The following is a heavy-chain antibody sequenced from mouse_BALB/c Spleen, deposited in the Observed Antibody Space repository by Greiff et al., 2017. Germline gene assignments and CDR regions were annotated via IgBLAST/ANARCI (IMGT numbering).Heavy chain of an antibody. V-gene: IGHV7-3*02. Sequence: EVMLVESGGGLVQPGGSLRLSCATSGFTFTDYYMSWVRQPPGKALEWLGFIRNKANGYTTEYSASVKGRFTISRDNSQSILYLQMNTLRAEDSATYYCARGTGSYAMDYWGQGTSVTVSS. CDR3: ARGTGSYAMDY. CDR1: GFTFTDYY. D-gene: IGHD4-1*01. J-gene: IGHJ4*01. CDR2: IRNKANGYTT.